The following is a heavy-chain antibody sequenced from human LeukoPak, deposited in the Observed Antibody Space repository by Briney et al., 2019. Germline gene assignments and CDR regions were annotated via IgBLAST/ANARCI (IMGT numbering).Heavy chain of an antibody. CDR3: ARVRESSGRGLGTLDY. CDR2: IYYSGST. J-gene: IGHJ4*02. D-gene: IGHD7-27*01. CDR1: GGSISGYY. Sequence: SETLSLTCTVSGGSISGYYWSWIRQPPGKGLEWIGYIYYSGSTNYNPSLKSRVTISVDTSKNQFSLKLSSVTAADTAVYYCARVRESSGRGLGTLDYWGQGTLVTVSS. V-gene: IGHV4-59*01.